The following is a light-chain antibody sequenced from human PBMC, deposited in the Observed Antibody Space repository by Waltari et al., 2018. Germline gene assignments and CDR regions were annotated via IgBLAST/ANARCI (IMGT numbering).Light chain of an antibody. CDR3: QQYDNLPLT. CDR2: DAS. CDR1: QDISNY. V-gene: IGKV1-33*01. Sequence: DIQMTQSPSSLSASVGDSVTITCQASQDISNYLNWYQQKPGKAPKPLIYDASNLETGVPSRFSGSGSGTDFTFTISSLQPEDIATYYCQQYDNLPLTFGGGTK. J-gene: IGKJ4*01.